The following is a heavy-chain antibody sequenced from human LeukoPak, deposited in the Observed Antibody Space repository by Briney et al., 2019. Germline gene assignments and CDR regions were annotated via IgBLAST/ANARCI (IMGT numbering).Heavy chain of an antibody. CDR2: IYYSGST. V-gene: IGHV4-30-4*08. CDR3: ARGYDFWSGYYSYYFDY. CDR1: GGSISSGDYY. Sequence: PSQXXSLTCTVSGGSISSGDYYWRWLRQPPGKGLEWVGYIYYSGSTYDNPSRKGRVTISEDTSKNQFSLKLSSVTAADTAVYYCARGYDFWSGYYSYYFDYWGQGTLVTVSS. J-gene: IGHJ4*02. D-gene: IGHD3-3*01.